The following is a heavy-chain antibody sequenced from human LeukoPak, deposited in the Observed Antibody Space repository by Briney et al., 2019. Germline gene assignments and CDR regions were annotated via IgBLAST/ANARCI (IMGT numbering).Heavy chain of an antibody. CDR2: IWYDGSNK. CDR1: GFTFSSYG. V-gene: IGHV3-33*01. CDR3: ARDAVADYYYYGMDV. Sequence: PGRSLRLSCAASGFTFSSYGMHWVRQAPGKGLEWVAVIWYDGSNKYYADSVKGRFTISRDNSKNTLYLQMNSLRVEDTAVFYCARDAVADYYYYGMDVWGQGTTVTVSS. D-gene: IGHD6-19*01. J-gene: IGHJ6*02.